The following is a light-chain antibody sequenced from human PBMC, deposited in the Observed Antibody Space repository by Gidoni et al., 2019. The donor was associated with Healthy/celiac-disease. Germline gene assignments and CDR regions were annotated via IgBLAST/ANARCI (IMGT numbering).Light chain of an antibody. J-gene: IGLJ2*01. Sequence: SYALTPPLSVSVALGQTARITCGGNNSGSTNVHRYQQQPGQAPMLFIYRDSNRPAGIPERFSGSNSGNTATLTMSRAQAGDEADYYCQVWDSSVVFGGGTKLTVL. CDR3: QVWDSSVV. CDR1: NSGSTN. CDR2: RDS. V-gene: IGLV3-9*01.